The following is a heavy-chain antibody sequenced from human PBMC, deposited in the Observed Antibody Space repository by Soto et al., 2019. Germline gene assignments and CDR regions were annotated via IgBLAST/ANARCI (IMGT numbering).Heavy chain of an antibody. V-gene: IGHV4-4*07. D-gene: IGHD3-3*01. CDR2: SHASGII. J-gene: IGHJ6*04. CDR1: GGSISSLY. CDR3: ERHRPNRVSTLTRRDKKPNYGKDV. Sequence: SETLSLTCTVSGGSISSLYWNWVRQPAGRALEGIGRSHASGIINYNPSLKSRVSMSVDTAKNQFSLKLNSVTAADTAIYYCERHRPNRVSTLTRRDKKPNYGKDVWAEGTKVTVYS.